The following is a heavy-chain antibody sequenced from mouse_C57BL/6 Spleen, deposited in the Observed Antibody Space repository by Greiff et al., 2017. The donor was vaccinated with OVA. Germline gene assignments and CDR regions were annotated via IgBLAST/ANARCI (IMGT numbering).Heavy chain of an antibody. CDR3: ARGGYDYDGFAY. V-gene: IGHV5-4*03. D-gene: IGHD2-4*01. CDR2: ISDGGSYT. Sequence: EVKVVESGGGLVKPGGSLKLSCAASGFTFSSYAMSWVRQTPEKRLAWVATISDGGSYTYYPDNVKGRFTISRDNAKNNLYLQMSHLKSEDTAMYDCARGGYDYDGFAYWGQGTLVTVSA. CDR1: GFTFSSYA. J-gene: IGHJ3*01.